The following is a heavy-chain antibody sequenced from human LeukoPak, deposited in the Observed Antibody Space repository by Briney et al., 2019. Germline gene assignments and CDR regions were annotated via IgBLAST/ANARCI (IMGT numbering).Heavy chain of an antibody. D-gene: IGHD2-21*02. CDR2: IYYSGST. V-gene: IGHV4-39*01. CDR1: GGSISSSSYY. CDR3: ARGDYYTP. J-gene: IGHJ5*02. Sequence: PSETLSLTCTVSGGSISSSSYYWSWIRQPPGKGLEWIGSIYYSGSTYYNPSLKSRVTISVDTSKNQFSLKLSSVTAADTAVYYCARGDYYTPWGQGTLVTVSS.